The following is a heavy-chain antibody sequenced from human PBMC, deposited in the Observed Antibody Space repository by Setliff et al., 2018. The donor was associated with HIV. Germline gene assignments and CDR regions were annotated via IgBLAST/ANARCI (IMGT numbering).Heavy chain of an antibody. V-gene: IGHV3-15*01. D-gene: IGHD3-3*01. CDR3: ASRFLEWLFF. J-gene: IGHJ4*02. CDR1: GFTFSNAY. Sequence: PGGSLRLSCAASGFTFSNAYMSWVRQAPGKGLEWIGLIKTNADGGTTDYAAPVKGRFIISRNDSQNTLYLQMTSLELEDTAVYYCASRFLEWLFFWGQGTLVTISS. CDR2: IKTNADGGTT.